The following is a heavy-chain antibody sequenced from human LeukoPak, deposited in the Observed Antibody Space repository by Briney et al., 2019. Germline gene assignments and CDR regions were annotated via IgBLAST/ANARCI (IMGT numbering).Heavy chain of an antibody. CDR3: ARGGYYGSGNDFRFDP. CDR1: GYSISSGYY. V-gene: IGHV4-38-2*02. CDR2: IYHSGST. Sequence: SETLSLTCTVSGYSISSGYYWGWLRQPPGKGLEWIGSIYHSGSTYYNPSLKSQVTISVDTSKNQFSLKLTSVTAADTAVYYCARGGYYGSGNDFRFDPWGQGTLVTVSS. D-gene: IGHD3-10*01. J-gene: IGHJ5*02.